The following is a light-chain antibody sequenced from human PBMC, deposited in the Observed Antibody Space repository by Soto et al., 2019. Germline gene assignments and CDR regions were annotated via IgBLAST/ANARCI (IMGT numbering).Light chain of an antibody. J-gene: IGLJ2*01. CDR3: SSYTSSSTVV. CDR1: SSDVGGYNY. Sequence: QSALTQPASVSGSPGQSITISRTGTSSDVGGYNYVSWYQQHPGKAPKLMIYDVSNRPSGVSNRFSGYKSGNTASLTISGLQDEDEADYYCSSYTSSSTVVFGGGTKVTVL. V-gene: IGLV2-14*01. CDR2: DVS.